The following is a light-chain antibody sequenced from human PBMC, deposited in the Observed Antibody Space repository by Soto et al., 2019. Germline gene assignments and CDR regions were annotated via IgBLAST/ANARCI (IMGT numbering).Light chain of an antibody. J-gene: IGKJ1*01. CDR3: QQSYDKSPWT. Sequence: DILMTQSPSSLSASVGDRVTITCRASQNIRNYLNWYQQKPGKAPRLLIHAASILQSGVPSRFSGGGSGTEFTLTISSLQPEDFATSYCQQSYDKSPWTFGQGTKVEVK. CDR1: QNIRNY. V-gene: IGKV1-39*01. CDR2: AAS.